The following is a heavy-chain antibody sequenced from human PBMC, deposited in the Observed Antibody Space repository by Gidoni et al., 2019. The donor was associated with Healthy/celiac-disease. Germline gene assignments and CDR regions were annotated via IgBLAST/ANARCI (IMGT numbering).Heavy chain of an antibody. Sequence: QVQLLPSVAEVQKPGASVKVSCKASGYTFTGYYLHWVRQAPGKGLEWMGWINPNSGGTNYAQKLQGRVTMTRDTSISTAYRELSRLRSDDTAVYYCARVGPSNGWFDPWGQGTLVTVSS. CDR1: GYTFTGYY. D-gene: IGHD2-8*01. CDR3: ARVGPSNGWFDP. J-gene: IGHJ5*02. V-gene: IGHV1-2*02. CDR2: INPNSGGT.